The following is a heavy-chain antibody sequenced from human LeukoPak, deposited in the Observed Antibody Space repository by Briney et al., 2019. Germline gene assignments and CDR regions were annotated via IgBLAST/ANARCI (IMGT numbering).Heavy chain of an antibody. J-gene: IGHJ4*02. D-gene: IGHD5-18*01. Sequence: SETLSLTCTVSGGSISSYYWSWIRQPPGNGLEWIGYIYYSGSTNYNPSLKSRVTISVDTSKNQFSLKLSSVTAADTAVYYCARHATAMVYFDYWGQGTLVNVSS. CDR1: GGSISSYY. V-gene: IGHV4-59*08. CDR2: IYYSGST. CDR3: ARHATAMVYFDY.